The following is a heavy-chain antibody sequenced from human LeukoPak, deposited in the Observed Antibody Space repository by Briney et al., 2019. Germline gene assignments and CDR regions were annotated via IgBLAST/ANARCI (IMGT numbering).Heavy chain of an antibody. CDR1: GGTFSSYA. Sequence: SVKVSCKASGGTFSSYAISWARQAPGQGLEWMGGIIPIFGTANYAQKFQGRVTITADESTSTAYMELSSLRSEDTAVYYCARDLRAIFGASYYFDYWGQGTLVTVSS. CDR2: IIPIFGTA. CDR3: ARDLRAIFGASYYFDY. D-gene: IGHD3-3*01. J-gene: IGHJ4*02. V-gene: IGHV1-69*01.